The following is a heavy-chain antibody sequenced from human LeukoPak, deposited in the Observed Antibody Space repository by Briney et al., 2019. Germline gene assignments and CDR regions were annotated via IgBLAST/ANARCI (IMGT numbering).Heavy chain of an antibody. J-gene: IGHJ4*02. V-gene: IGHV3-23*01. CDR1: RFTFSDYY. D-gene: IGHD3-3*01. CDR2: ISGSGGST. Sequence: PGGSLRLSCVASRFTFSDYYMSWVRQAPGKGLEWVSAISGSGGSTYYADSVKGRFTISRDNSKNTLYLQMNSLRAEDTAVYYCAKGGSYDFWSGYFDYWGQGTLVTVSS. CDR3: AKGGSYDFWSGYFDY.